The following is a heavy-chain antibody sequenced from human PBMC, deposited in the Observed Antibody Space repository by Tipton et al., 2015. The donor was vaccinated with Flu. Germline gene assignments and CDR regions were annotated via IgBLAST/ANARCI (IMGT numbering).Heavy chain of an antibody. CDR3: ARDKGYNWNYYYGMGV. J-gene: IGHJ6*02. V-gene: IGHV4-39*07. Sequence: TLSLTCTVSGGSISSSSYYWGWIRQPPGKGLEWIGSIYYSGSTYYNPSLKSRVTISIDTSKNQFSLKLSSVTAADTAVYYCARDKGYNWNYYYGMGVWGQGTTVTVSS. CDR2: IYYSGST. D-gene: IGHD5-24*01. CDR1: GGSISSSSYY.